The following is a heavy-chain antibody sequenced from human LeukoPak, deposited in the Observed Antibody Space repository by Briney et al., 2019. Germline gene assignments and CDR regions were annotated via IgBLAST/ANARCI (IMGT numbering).Heavy chain of an antibody. Sequence: GGSLRLSCAASGFTFSSYAMHWVRQAPGKGLEYVSAISSNGGSTYYANSVKGRFTISRDNSKNTLYLQMGSLRAEDMAVYYCARVWANYYDSSGYGAFDIWGQGTMVTVSS. CDR3: ARVWANYYDSSGYGAFDI. D-gene: IGHD3-22*01. CDR2: ISSNGGST. J-gene: IGHJ3*02. CDR1: GFTFSSYA. V-gene: IGHV3-64*01.